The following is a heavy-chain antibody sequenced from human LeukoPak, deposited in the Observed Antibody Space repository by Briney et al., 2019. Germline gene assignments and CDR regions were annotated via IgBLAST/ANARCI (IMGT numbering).Heavy chain of an antibody. CDR2: IYYSGST. Sequence: KTSQTLSLTCIVSGGSISSGGYYWSWIRQHPGKGLEWIGYIYYSGSTYYNPSLKSRVTISVDTSKNQFSLKLSSVTAADTAVYYCAREPTVSPFYYYYGMDVWGQGTTVTVSS. J-gene: IGHJ6*02. CDR3: AREPTVSPFYYYYGMDV. CDR1: GGSISSGGYY. V-gene: IGHV4-31*03. D-gene: IGHD4-11*01.